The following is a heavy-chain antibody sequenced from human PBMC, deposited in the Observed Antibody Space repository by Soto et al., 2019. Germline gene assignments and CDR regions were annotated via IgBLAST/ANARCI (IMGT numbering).Heavy chain of an antibody. D-gene: IGHD1-26*01. V-gene: IGHV3-23*01. CDR3: AKDPGGTYSPNYFDD. CDR1: GFTFSSHT. Sequence: EVQLLESGGGLVQPGGSLRLSCAASGFTFSSHTMTWVRQAPGKGLEWVSVVSTGGGNTYYADSVKGRFTISRDNSKNTLYLQMNSLRAEDTAVYYCAKDPGGTYSPNYFDDWGQGTLVTVSS. J-gene: IGHJ4*02. CDR2: VSTGGGNT.